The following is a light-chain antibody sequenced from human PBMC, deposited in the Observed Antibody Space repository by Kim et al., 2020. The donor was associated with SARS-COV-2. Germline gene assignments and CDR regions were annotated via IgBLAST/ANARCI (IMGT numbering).Light chain of an antibody. Sequence: QSVLTQPPSASGTPGQRVTISCSGSSSNIGSNNVVWYQQLPGAAPNLLIYSNNQRPSGIPGRFSGSRSGTSASLAISGLQSGDEADYYCAVWDDSLKQGVFGGGTQLTVL. CDR3: AVWDDSLKQGV. CDR2: SNN. V-gene: IGLV1-44*01. J-gene: IGLJ3*02. CDR1: SSNIGSNN.